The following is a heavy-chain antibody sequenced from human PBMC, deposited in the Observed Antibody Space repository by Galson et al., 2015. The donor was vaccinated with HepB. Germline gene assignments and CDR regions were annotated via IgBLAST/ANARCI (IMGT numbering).Heavy chain of an antibody. CDR2: ISVYNGNT. V-gene: IGHV1-18*01. CDR3: ARVDWGSSSHYYYYMDV. Sequence: QSGAEVKKPGASVKVSCKASGYTFTSYGISWVRQAPGQGLEWMGWISVYNGNTNYAQKVQGRVTMTTDTSTSTAYMELRSLRSDDTAVYYCARVDWGSSSHYYYYMDVWGEGTTVTVSS. CDR1: GYTFTSYG. D-gene: IGHD6-6*01. J-gene: IGHJ6*03.